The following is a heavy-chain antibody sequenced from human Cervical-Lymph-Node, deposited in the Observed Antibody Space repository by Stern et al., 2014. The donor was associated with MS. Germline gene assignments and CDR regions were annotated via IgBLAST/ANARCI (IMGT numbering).Heavy chain of an antibody. J-gene: IGHJ4*02. V-gene: IGHV4-59*01. CDR1: SGSISSYY. CDR2: IYYTGST. D-gene: IGHD6-13*01. CDR3: ASSVGSWYFSTHQTPDYFAS. Sequence: QVQLQESGPGQVKPSETLSLRCTVSSGSISSYYWTWIRQSPGKGLEWIGHIYYTGSTTYNPSLKSRVTISIDTSKSQFSLSLGSVTAADTAIYYCASSVGSWYFSTHQTPDYFASSGRGTLVTVAS.